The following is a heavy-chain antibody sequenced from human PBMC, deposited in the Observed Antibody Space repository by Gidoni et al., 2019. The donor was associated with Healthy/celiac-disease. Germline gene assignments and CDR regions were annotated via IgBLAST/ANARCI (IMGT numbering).Heavy chain of an antibody. J-gene: IGHJ3*02. Sequence: EVQLVESGGGLVQPGGSLRLSWAAYGFTFSSYSMNWVRQAPGQGLEWVSYISSSISTIYYADSVKCRFTISRDNAKNSLYLQMNSLRDEDTAVYYCARESCSSTSCSTLGYAFDIWGQGTMVTVSA. D-gene: IGHD2-2*01. CDR3: ARESCSSTSCSTLGYAFDI. CDR2: ISSSISTI. CDR1: GFTFSSYS. V-gene: IGHV3-48*02.